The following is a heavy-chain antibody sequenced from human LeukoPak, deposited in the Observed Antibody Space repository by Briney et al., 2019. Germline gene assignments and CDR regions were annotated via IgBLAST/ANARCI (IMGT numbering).Heavy chain of an antibody. V-gene: IGHV3-73*01. CDR1: GFTLSGSA. D-gene: IGHD1-26*01. CDR3: SISIVGAFALDN. J-gene: IGHJ4*02. Sequence: GGSLRLSCSASGFTLSGSAIHWVRQASGKGPEWVGRIRSKANTYATAYAASVNGRFTISRDDSKNTAYLQMNSLTTGDTAVYYCSISIVGAFALDNWGQGTLVTVSS. CDR2: IRSKANTYAT.